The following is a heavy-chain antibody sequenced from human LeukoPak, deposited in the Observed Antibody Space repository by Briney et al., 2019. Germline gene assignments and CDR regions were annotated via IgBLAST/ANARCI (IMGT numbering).Heavy chain of an antibody. CDR3: AKFGCGGSGVA. V-gene: IGHV3-9*01. CDR2: ISWNSGSI. CDR1: GFTFDDYA. Sequence: GGSLRLSCAASGFTFDDYAMHWVRQAPGKGLEWVSGISWNSGSIGYADSVKGRFTISRDNAKNSLYLQMNSLRAEDTALYYCAKFGCGGSGVAWGQGTLVTVSS. D-gene: IGHD2-15*01. J-gene: IGHJ4*02.